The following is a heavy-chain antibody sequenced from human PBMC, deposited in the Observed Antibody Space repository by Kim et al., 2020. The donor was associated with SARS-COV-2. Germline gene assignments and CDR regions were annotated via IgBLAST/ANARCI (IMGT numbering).Heavy chain of an antibody. CDR3: ARDYVWGSYHIKSDYYYGMDV. Sequence: GGSLRLSCAASGFTFSSYSMNWVRQAPGKGLEWVSSISSSSSYIYYADSVKGRFTISRDNAKNSLYLQMNSLRAEDTAVYYCARDYVWGSYHIKSDYYYGMDVWGQGTTVTVSS. CDR2: ISSSSSYI. CDR1: GFTFSSYS. D-gene: IGHD3-16*02. V-gene: IGHV3-21*01. J-gene: IGHJ6*02.